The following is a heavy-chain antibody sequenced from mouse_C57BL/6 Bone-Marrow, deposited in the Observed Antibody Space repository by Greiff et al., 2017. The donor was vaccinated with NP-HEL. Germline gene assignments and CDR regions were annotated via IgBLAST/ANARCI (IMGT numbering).Heavy chain of an antibody. CDR3: ARHLLLRLWYFDV. Sequence: EVQLQQSGPELVKPGASVKISCKASGYSFTGYYMNWVKQSPEKSLEWIGEINPSTGGTTYNQKFKAKATLTVDKSSSTAYMQLKSLTSEDSAVYYCARHLLLRLWYFDVWGTGTTVTVSS. V-gene: IGHV1-42*01. CDR1: GYSFTGYY. D-gene: IGHD1-1*01. J-gene: IGHJ1*03. CDR2: INPSTGGT.